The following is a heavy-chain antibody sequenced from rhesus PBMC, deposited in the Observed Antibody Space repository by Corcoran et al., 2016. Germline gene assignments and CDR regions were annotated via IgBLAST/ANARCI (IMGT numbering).Heavy chain of an antibody. Sequence: QVQLQESGPGLVKPSETLPLTCAGSGGSIRGYYRTWTRPPPGKGLGWVGYIGGSSGSTYYNPSLKSRVTISTDTSKNQFSLKLSSVTAADTAVYYCARSGRTYYYSYWGQGVLVTVSS. V-gene: IGHV4-165*02. J-gene: IGHJ4*01. D-gene: IGHD3-16*01. CDR3: ARSGRTYYYSY. CDR2: IGGSSGST. CDR1: GGSIRGYY.